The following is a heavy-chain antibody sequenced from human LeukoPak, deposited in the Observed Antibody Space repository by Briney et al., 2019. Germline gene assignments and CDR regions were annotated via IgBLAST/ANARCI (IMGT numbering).Heavy chain of an antibody. J-gene: IGHJ4*02. Sequence: ASVKVSCKASGYNFPSYGITWVRQAAGQGLEWMGWISAYNGNTNYAQKLQGRVTMTTDTSTSTAYMELRSLRSDDTAVYFCARDEVVSMTTKFDCWGQGTLVTVSS. CDR3: ARDEVVSMTTKFDC. CDR1: GYNFPSYG. V-gene: IGHV1-18*01. D-gene: IGHD3-22*01. CDR2: ISAYNGNT.